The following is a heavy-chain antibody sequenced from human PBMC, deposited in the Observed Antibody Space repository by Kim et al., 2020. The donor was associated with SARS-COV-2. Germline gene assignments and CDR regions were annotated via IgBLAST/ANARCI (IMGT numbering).Heavy chain of an antibody. Sequence: GGSLRLSCTASGFTFGDYAMSWFRQAPGKGLEWVGFIRSKAYGGTTEYAATVKVRFTITRDDSKSIAYLQINSRKTEDTALCYCTRDMGYYYGSGIPYYWGQETLVTVSS. J-gene: IGHJ4*02. CDR3: TRDMGYYYGSGIPYY. CDR2: IRSKAYGGTT. D-gene: IGHD3-10*01. V-gene: IGHV3-49*03. CDR1: GFTFGDYA.